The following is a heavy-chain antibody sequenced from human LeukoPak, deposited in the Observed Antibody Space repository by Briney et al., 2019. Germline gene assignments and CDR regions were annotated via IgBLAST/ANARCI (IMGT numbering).Heavy chain of an antibody. CDR1: AFNFSNYA. V-gene: IGHV3-30*04. Sequence: GGSLRLSCAASAFNFSNYAMHWVRQAPGKGLEWLAVISSDGSNMYYADSVKGRFTISRDNSKNTLYLQMNSLRAEDTALYYCARIGAAAGTHFDYWGQGTLVTVSS. CDR2: ISSDGSNM. D-gene: IGHD6-13*01. CDR3: ARIGAAAGTHFDY. J-gene: IGHJ4*02.